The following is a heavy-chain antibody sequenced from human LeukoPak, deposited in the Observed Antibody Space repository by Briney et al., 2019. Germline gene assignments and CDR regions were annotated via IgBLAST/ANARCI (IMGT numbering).Heavy chain of an antibody. J-gene: IGHJ6*02. Sequence: EASVKVSCKTSGGTFSSSAITWVRQDPGQGLEWMGRIIPVLNITRYTQKFQGRVTITADTSTSTVYMELSSLRSEETAVYYCARDQGLTAPPPYGLDVWGQGTTVIVSS. CDR1: GGTFSSSA. CDR3: ARDQGLTAPPPYGLDV. CDR2: IIPVLNIT. V-gene: IGHV1-69*04. D-gene: IGHD5-18*01.